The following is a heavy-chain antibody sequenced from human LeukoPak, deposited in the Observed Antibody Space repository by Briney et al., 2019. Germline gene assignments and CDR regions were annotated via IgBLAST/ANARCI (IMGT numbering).Heavy chain of an antibody. Sequence: GGSLRLSCAASGFTFSSYSMNWVRQAPGKGLEWVSYISSSSNTIYYADSVEGRFTISRDNAKNSLYLQVNSLRDEDTAVNYCAHMAVAPGDMRSWGQGTLVTVSS. D-gene: IGHD2-2*01. J-gene: IGHJ4*02. V-gene: IGHV3-48*02. CDR1: GFTFSSYS. CDR3: AHMAVAPGDMRS. CDR2: ISSSSNTI.